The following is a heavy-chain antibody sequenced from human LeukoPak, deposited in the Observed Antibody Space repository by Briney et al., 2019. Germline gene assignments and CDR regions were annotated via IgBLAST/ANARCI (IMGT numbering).Heavy chain of an antibody. Sequence: ASVKVSCKASGGTFSSYAISWVRQAPGQGLEWMGGIIPIFGTANYAQKFQGRVTITADESTSTAYMELSSLRSEDTAVYYCARSHAHYYDSSGYYHYWGQGTLVTVSS. V-gene: IGHV1-69*13. J-gene: IGHJ4*02. CDR2: IIPIFGTA. CDR3: ARSHAHYYDSSGYYHY. D-gene: IGHD3-22*01. CDR1: GGTFSSYA.